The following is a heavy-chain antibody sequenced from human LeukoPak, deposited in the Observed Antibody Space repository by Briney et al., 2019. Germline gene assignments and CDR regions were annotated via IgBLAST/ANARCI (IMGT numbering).Heavy chain of an antibody. D-gene: IGHD1-26*01. CDR3: ARDSRGSYYDWFDP. V-gene: IGHV1-2*02. CDR1: GYTFTGYY. CDR2: INPNSGGT. J-gene: IGHJ5*02. Sequence: ASVKVSCKASGYTFTGYYMHWVRQAPGQGLEWMGWINPNSGGTNYAQKFQGRVTMTRDTFISTAYMELSRLRSDDTAVYYCARDSRGSYYDWFDPWGQGTLVTVSS.